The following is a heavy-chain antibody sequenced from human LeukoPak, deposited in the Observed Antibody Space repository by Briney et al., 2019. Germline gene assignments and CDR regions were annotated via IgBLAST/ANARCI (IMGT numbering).Heavy chain of an antibody. CDR3: ARVRRSYYDSSGPNYFDY. V-gene: IGHV4-39*07. Sequence: PSETLSLTCSVSGGSISSSYFWGWIRQPPGKGLEWIASVHHSGSTYYNPSLKSRVTISVDTSKNQFSLKLSSVTAADTAVYYCARVRRSYYDSSGPNYFDYWGQGTLVTVSS. J-gene: IGHJ4*02. D-gene: IGHD3-22*01. CDR2: VHHSGST. CDR1: GGSISSSYF.